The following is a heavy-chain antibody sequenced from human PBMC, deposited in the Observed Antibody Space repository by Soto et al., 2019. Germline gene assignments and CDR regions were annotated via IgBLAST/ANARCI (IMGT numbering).Heavy chain of an antibody. CDR3: AREDYDSSGYPEGIDY. D-gene: IGHD3-22*01. CDR2: IWYDGSNK. V-gene: IGHV3-33*01. Sequence: GGSLRLSCAASGFTFSSYGMHWVRQAPGKGLEWVAVIWYDGSNKYYADSVKGRFTISRDNSKNTLYLQMNSLRAEDTAVYYCAREDYDSSGYPEGIDYWGQGTLVTVSS. J-gene: IGHJ4*02. CDR1: GFTFSSYG.